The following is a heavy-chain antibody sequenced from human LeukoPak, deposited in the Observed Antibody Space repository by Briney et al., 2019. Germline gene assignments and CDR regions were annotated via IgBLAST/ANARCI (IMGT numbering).Heavy chain of an antibody. J-gene: IGHJ4*02. CDR1: GYTFTSYG. V-gene: IGHV1-18*01. D-gene: IGHD5-18*01. CDR3: ARGARGYSFSPHGSYYFDY. CDR2: ISAYNGNT. Sequence: ASVKVSCKASGYTFTSYGISWVRQAPGQGLEWMGWISAYNGNTNYAQKLQGRVTMTTDTSTSTAYMELRSLRSDDTAVYYCARGARGYSFSPHGSYYFDYWGQGTLVTVSS.